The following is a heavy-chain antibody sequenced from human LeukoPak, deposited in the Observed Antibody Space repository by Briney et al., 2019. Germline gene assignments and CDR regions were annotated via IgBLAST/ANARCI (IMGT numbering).Heavy chain of an antibody. J-gene: IGHJ4*02. Sequence: PGGSLRLSCAASGFTFDDYAMHWVRQAPGKGLEWVSLISWDGGRTYYADSVKGRFTIARDNRKNSLYLQMNGLRAEDTALYYCAKDKVDGSGSYYFDYWGQGTLVTVSS. V-gene: IGHV3-43D*03. D-gene: IGHD3-10*01. CDR3: AKDKVDGSGSYYFDY. CDR2: ISWDGGRT. CDR1: GFTFDDYA.